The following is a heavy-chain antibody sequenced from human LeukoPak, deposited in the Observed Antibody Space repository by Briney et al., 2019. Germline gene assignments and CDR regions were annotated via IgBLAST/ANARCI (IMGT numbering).Heavy chain of an antibody. V-gene: IGHV3-23*01. CDR2: IYPNGGTT. CDR1: GFTFSTYS. J-gene: IGHJ4*02. CDR3: AKDQRPDTGYDIDS. Sequence: PGGSLRLSCAASGFTFSTYSMSWVRQAPRKGLEWVSVIYPNGGTTYYADSVKGRFTTSRDNSKNTLYLQMYSLRAEDTAVYYCAKDQRPDTGYDIDSWGQGTLVTVSS. D-gene: IGHD5-12*01.